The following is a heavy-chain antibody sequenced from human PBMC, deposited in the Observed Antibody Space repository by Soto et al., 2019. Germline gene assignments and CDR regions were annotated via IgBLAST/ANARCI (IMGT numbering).Heavy chain of an antibody. D-gene: IGHD1-26*01. J-gene: IGHJ5*02. CDR3: ARHSRQVGATKRNWFAP. V-gene: IGHV4-39*01. Sequence: SETLSLTCTVSGGSISSSSYYWGWIRQPPGKGLEWIGSIYYSGSTYYNPSLKSRVTISVDTSKNQFSLKLSSVTAADTAVYYCARHSRQVGATKRNWFAPWGQGALVTVSS. CDR2: IYYSGST. CDR1: GGSISSSSYY.